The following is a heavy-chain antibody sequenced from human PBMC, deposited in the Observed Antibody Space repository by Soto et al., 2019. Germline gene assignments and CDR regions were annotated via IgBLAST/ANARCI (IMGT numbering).Heavy chain of an antibody. CDR3: AREVAGRSYQPIDF. J-gene: IGHJ4*02. D-gene: IGHD2-15*01. CDR2: MNPNSGNT. V-gene: IGHV1-8*01. Sequence: VNLLKSGARVKKPGASVKVSCRASGSTFTGIVINWWRKAPGKGLGWMGWMNPNSGNTGYAQKFQGRVTMTRDTSINTAYMELSSLRSEDTAVYYCAREVAGRSYQPIDFWGQGTLVTVSS. CDR1: GSTFTGIV.